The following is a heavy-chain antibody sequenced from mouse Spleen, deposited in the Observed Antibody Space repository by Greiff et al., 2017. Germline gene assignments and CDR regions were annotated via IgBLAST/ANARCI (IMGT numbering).Heavy chain of an antibody. J-gene: IGHJ1*01. CDR2: IDPSDSET. D-gene: IGHD2-1*01. Sequence: VQLQQPGAELVRPGSSVKLSCKASGYTFTSYWMHWVKQRPIQGLEWIGNIDPSDSETHYNQKFKDKATLTVDKSSSTAYMQLSSLTSEDSAVYYCARRGGNYPYWYFDVWGAGTTVTVSS. V-gene: IGHV1-52*01. CDR3: ARRGGNYPYWYFDV. CDR1: GYTFTSYW.